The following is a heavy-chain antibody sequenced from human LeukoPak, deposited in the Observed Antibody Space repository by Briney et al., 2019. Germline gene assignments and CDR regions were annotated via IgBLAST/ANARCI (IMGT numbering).Heavy chain of an antibody. Sequence: ASVKVSCKASGYTFTSYAMHWVRQAPGQRLEWMGWINAGNGNTKYSQKFQGRVTITRDTSASTAYMELSSLRSEDTAVYYCARAPLKGYCSSTSCWNWFDPWGQGTLVTVSS. J-gene: IGHJ5*02. D-gene: IGHD2-2*01. V-gene: IGHV1-3*01. CDR1: GYTFTSYA. CDR3: ARAPLKGYCSSTSCWNWFDP. CDR2: INAGNGNT.